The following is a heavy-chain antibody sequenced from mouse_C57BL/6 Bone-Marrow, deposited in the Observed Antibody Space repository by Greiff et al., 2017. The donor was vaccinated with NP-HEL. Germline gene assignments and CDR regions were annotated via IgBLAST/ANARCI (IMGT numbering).Heavy chain of an antibody. D-gene: IGHD2-2*01. CDR1: GFTFSSYA. Sequence: EVKLVESGGGLVKPGGSLKLSCAASGFTFSSYAMSWVRQTPEKRLEWVATISDGGSYTYYPDNVKGRFTIYRDNAKNNLYLQMSHLKSEDTAMYYCARGWLRRTYWGQGTSVTVSS. V-gene: IGHV5-4*03. CDR3: ARGWLRRTY. CDR2: ISDGGSYT. J-gene: IGHJ4*01.